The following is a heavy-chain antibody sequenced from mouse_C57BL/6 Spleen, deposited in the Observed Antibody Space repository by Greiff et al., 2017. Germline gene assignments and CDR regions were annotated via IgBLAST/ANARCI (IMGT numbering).Heavy chain of an antibody. CDR2: IYPGDGDT. CDR1: GYAFSSSW. Sequence: QVQLKESGPELVKPGASVKISCKASGYAFSSSWMNWVKQRPGKGLEWIGRIYPGDGDTNYNGKFKGKATLTADKSSSTAYMRLSSLTSEDSAVYFCARDCYYAMDYWGQGTSVTVSS. J-gene: IGHJ4*01. V-gene: IGHV1-82*01. CDR3: ARDCYYAMDY.